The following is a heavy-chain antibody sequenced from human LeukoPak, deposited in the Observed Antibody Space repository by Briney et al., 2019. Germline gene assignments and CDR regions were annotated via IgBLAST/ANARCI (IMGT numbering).Heavy chain of an antibody. CDR1: GFSVSNYA. J-gene: IGHJ4*02. V-gene: IGHV3-23*01. D-gene: IGHD6-19*01. CDR3: ARGSLGTIAVAGTLDY. CDR2: FTAGGSST. Sequence: GGSLRLSCTASGFSVSNYALSWVRQAPGKGLEWVSSFTAGGSSTYNTDSVEGRFTISRDISKNTLYMQMNSLRAEDTAIYYCARGSLGTIAVAGTLDYWGQGILVTVSS.